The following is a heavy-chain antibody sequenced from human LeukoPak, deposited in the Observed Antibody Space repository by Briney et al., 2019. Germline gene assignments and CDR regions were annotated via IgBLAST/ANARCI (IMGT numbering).Heavy chain of an antibody. V-gene: IGHV4-34*01. CDR2: INHGGRT. D-gene: IGHD2-21*01. CDR1: DGFLDGFY. CDR3: ARQGSCEGPSCYSGWFDP. Sequence: PSETLSLTCGVSDGFLDGFYWSWIRQSPGKGLEWIAEINHGGRTNYNPSLKSRVTISLHTSMKQFSLTLGSVTAADTGVYYCARQGSCEGPSCYSGWFDPWGPGTLAIVSS. J-gene: IGHJ5*02.